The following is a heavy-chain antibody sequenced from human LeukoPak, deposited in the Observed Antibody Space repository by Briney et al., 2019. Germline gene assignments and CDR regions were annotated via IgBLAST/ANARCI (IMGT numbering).Heavy chain of an antibody. CDR3: SRGVSIWADY. CDR2: IVSDGRST. CDR1: GFTFCNVC. D-gene: IGHD6-13*01. J-gene: IGHJ4*02. V-gene: IGHV3-74*01. Sequence: PGGSLRLSCAASGFTFCNVCMNSGRQVPGKGLVWVSRIVSDGRSTSHADSVRGRFTMSRDNAKNTLYLQMNSLRAEDTAVYYWSRGVSIWADYCGQGTLVTVSS.